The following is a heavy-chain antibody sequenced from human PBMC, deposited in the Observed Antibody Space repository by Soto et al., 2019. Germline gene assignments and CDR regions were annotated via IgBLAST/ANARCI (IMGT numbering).Heavy chain of an antibody. V-gene: IGHV4-34*01. CDR1: GGSFSGYY. Sequence: SETLSLTCAVYGGSFSGYYWSWIRQPPGKGLEWIGEINHSGSTNYNPSLQSRVTIPVDTSKNQFSLKLSSVTAADTAVYYCARDYSTAAGTADWFDPWGQGTLVTVSS. D-gene: IGHD6-13*01. CDR3: ARDYSTAAGTADWFDP. CDR2: INHSGST. J-gene: IGHJ5*02.